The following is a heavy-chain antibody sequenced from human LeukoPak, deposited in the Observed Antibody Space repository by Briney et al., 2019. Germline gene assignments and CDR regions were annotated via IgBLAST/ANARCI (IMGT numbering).Heavy chain of an antibody. V-gene: IGHV4-61*02. Sequence: SETLSLTCTVSGGSISSGSYYWSWIRQPAGKGLEWIGRIYTSGSTNYNPSLKSRVTISVDTSKNQFSLKVTSVTAADTAVYYCAKNVPMMIFGLVRGINWFDPWGQGTLVTVSS. J-gene: IGHJ5*02. D-gene: IGHD3/OR15-3a*01. CDR2: IYTSGST. CDR3: AKNVPMMIFGLVRGINWFDP. CDR1: GGSISSGSYY.